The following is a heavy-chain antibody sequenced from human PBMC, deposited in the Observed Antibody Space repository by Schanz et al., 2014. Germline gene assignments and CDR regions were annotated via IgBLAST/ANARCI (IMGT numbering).Heavy chain of an antibody. D-gene: IGHD6-13*01. CDR3: ARDGEAAAGCDY. J-gene: IGHJ4*02. Sequence: QVQLLQSGSEVKKPGASVKVSCEISGYTVSALAMHWVRQAPGKGLEWLGGFDVEDGDTVYAQKFQGRVTMTRATSTSTVYMELSSMRAEDTAVYYCARDGEAAAGCDYWGQGTLVTVSS. CDR1: GYTVSALA. V-gene: IGHV1-24*01. CDR2: FDVEDGDT.